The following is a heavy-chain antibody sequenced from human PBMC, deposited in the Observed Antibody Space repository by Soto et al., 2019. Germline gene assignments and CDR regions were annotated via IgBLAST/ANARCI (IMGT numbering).Heavy chain of an antibody. J-gene: IGHJ4*02. V-gene: IGHV4-39*01. CDR2: IYYSGST. Sequence: QLQLQESGPGLVKPSETLSLTCTVSGGSISSSSYYWGWIRQPPGKGLEWIGSIYYSGSTYYNPSLKSRVTISVDTSKNQFSLKLSSVTAADTAVYYCARHKPGITGTRAVDYWGQGTLVTVSS. CDR1: GGSISSSSYY. D-gene: IGHD1-7*01. CDR3: ARHKPGITGTRAVDY.